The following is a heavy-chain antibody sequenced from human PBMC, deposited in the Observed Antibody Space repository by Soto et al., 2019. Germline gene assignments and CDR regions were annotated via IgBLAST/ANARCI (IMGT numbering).Heavy chain of an antibody. CDR3: ARMSGTYYVPDY. Sequence: QVQLQESGPRLVEASQTLSLTCTVSNASITSSGYYWSSVRQPPGKRLEWIGYIYHSGSTFYSPSLQSRLTMSVDTSKNQFSLTLRSVTAADTAVYHCARMSGTYYVPDYWGQGTLVTVSS. V-gene: IGHV4-31*03. CDR2: IYHSGST. CDR1: NASITSSGYY. J-gene: IGHJ4*02. D-gene: IGHD1-26*01.